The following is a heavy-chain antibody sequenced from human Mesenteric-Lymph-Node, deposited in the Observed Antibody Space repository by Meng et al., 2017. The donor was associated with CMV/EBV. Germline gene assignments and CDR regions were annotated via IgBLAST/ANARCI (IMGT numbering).Heavy chain of an antibody. V-gene: IGHV4-34*01. CDR3: ARGGRKYYYYYGMDV. Sequence: YGGSFSGYYWSWIRQPPGKGLEWIGEINHSGSTNYNPSLKSRVTISVDTSKNQFSLKLSSVTAADTAVYYCARGGRKYYYYYGMDVWGQGTTVTVSS. D-gene: IGHD2-15*01. CDR1: GGSFSGYY. J-gene: IGHJ6*02. CDR2: INHSGST.